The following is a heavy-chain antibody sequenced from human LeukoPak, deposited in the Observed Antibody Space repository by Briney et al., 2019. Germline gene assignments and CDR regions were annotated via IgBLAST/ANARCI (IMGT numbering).Heavy chain of an antibody. D-gene: IGHD3-16*02. CDR1: DGSFSGYY. Sequence: SETLCLTCAVSDGSFSGYYWSWIRHFPGRGLGWVGEINDSGGTNYNPSLKRRVNVLVDTSKNQFSLKLTSVTAADTAVYNCAKRVTVIYYMDLWGKGTTVTVSS. CDR2: INDSGGT. CDR3: AKRVTVIYYMDL. V-gene: IGHV4-34*01. J-gene: IGHJ6*03.